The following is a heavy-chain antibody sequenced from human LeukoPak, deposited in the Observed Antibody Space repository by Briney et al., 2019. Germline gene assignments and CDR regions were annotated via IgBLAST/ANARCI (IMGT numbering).Heavy chain of an antibody. CDR1: GYTFTGYY. J-gene: IGHJ6*03. CDR2: INPNSGGT. D-gene: IGHD6-13*01. Sequence: ASVKVSCKASGYTFTGYYMHWVRQAPGQGLEWMGWINPNSGGTNYAQKFQGRVTMTRDTSISTAYMELSRLRSDDTAVYYCASHSSSWHYYYMDVWGKGTTVTISS. V-gene: IGHV1-2*02. CDR3: ASHSSSWHYYYMDV.